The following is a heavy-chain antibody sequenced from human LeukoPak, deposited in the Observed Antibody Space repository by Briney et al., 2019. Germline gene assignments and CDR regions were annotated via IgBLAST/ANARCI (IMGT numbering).Heavy chain of an antibody. J-gene: IGHJ5*02. CDR1: GFTFSSYA. CDR2: IIGSGST. Sequence: PGGSLRLSCAASGFTFSSYAMSWVRQAPGKGLEWVSAIIGSGSTNYADSVKGRFTISRDNSKNTLYLQMNSLRAEDTAVYYCAKGPYSGFSWGQGTLVTVSS. V-gene: IGHV3-23*01. D-gene: IGHD1-26*01. CDR3: AKGPYSGFS.